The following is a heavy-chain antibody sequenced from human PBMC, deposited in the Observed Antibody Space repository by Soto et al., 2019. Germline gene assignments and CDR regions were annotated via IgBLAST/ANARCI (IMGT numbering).Heavy chain of an antibody. CDR3: AREATVNYYYYGMDV. J-gene: IGHJ6*02. Sequence: SLRLSCAASGFTFSSYAMHWVRQAPGKGLEWVAVIPYDGSNKYYADSVKGRFTISRDNSKNTLYLQMNSLRAEDTAVYYCAREATVNYYYYGMDVWGQGTTVTVSS. D-gene: IGHD4-17*01. V-gene: IGHV3-30-3*01. CDR1: GFTFSSYA. CDR2: IPYDGSNK.